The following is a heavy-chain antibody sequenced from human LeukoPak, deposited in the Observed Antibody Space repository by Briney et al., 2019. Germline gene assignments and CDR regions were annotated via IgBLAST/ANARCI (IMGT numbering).Heavy chain of an antibody. J-gene: IGHJ4*02. CDR1: GGTFSSYT. CDR3: ARDRFGELSPFDY. V-gene: IGHV1-18*01. D-gene: IGHD3-10*01. Sequence: ASVKVSCKASGGTFSSYTISWVRQAPGQGLEWMGWISAYNGNTNYAQKLQGRVTMTTDTSTSTAYMELRSLRSDDTAVYYCARDRFGELSPFDYWGQGTLVTVSS. CDR2: ISAYNGNT.